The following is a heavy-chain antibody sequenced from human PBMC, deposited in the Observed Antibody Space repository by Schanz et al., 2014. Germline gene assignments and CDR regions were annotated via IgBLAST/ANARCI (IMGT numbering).Heavy chain of an antibody. Sequence: QVQLQESGPGLVKPSETLSLTCAVSGGSISGYYWSWIQQPPGKGLEWLGYIYSSGNTNYNPSLKRRVTISVDPSKNHFSLTLSSVAAADTAIYYCARVHSTSLERGSHYYMDVWGKGTTITVSS. V-gene: IGHV4-59*01. CDR3: ARVHSTSLERGSHYYMDV. CDR1: GGSISGYY. J-gene: IGHJ6*03. D-gene: IGHD2-2*01. CDR2: IYSSGNT.